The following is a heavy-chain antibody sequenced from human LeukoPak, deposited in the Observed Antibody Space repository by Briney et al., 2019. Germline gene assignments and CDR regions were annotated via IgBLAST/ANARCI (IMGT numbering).Heavy chain of an antibody. D-gene: IGHD4-11*01. CDR2: ISYDGSNK. J-gene: IGHJ4*02. CDR3: ARGVTTADY. V-gene: IGHV3-30*03. Sequence: GGSLRLSCAASGFTFSSYGMHWVRQAPGKGLEWVAVISYDGSNKYYADSVKGRFTISRDNSKNTLYLQMNSLRAEDTAVYFCARGVTTADYWGQGTLVTVSS. CDR1: GFTFSSYG.